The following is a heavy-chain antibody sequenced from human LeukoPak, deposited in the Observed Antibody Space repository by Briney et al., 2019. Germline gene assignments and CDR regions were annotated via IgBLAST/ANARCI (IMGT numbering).Heavy chain of an antibody. CDR2: IIPPCGTA. Sequence: SVKVFCKASGGTFSSYAISWVRHAPGRGLEGMGGIIPPCGTATYAQKSLGRLTIITADSTITAYTQQSSMRTAATAVNYCARDAAWGALGEYWGQETLVTVSS. V-gene: IGHV1-69*05. D-gene: IGHD1-26*01. CDR1: GGTFSSYA. CDR3: ARDAAWGALGEY. J-gene: IGHJ4*02.